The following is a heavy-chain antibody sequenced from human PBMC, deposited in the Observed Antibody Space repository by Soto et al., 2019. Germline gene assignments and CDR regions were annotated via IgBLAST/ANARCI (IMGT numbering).Heavy chain of an antibody. J-gene: IGHJ4*02. Sequence: QVQLQQSGPGLVEPSGTLSLTCAVPGGSVNSPNWWNWVRQPPETGLEWIGEMHHSGSSNYNPSLKTRLTLSVDKSNNELSMNLNSVTAADTAIYYCGRANSSGSPIDSWGQGILVTVSS. CDR2: MHHSGSS. D-gene: IGHD6-19*01. CDR3: GRANSSGSPIDS. CDR1: GGSVNSPNW. V-gene: IGHV4-4*02.